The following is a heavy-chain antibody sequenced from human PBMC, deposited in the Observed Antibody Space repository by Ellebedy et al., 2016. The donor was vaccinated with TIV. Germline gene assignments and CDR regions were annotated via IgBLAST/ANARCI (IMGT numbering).Heavy chain of an antibody. CDR3: ARHREGGSAMWY. CDR1: GYSFTSYW. D-gene: IGHD1-14*01. CDR2: IDPSDSYT. J-gene: IGHJ4*02. V-gene: IGHV5-10-1*01. Sequence: GESLKISXKGSGYSFTSYWISWVRQMPGKGLEWMGRIDPSDSYTNYSPSFQGHVTISADKSISTAYLQWSSLKASDTAMYYCARHREGGSAMWYWGQGTLVTVSS.